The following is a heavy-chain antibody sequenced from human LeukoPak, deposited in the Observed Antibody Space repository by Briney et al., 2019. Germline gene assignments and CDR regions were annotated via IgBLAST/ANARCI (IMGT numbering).Heavy chain of an antibody. J-gene: IGHJ4*02. Sequence: PGGSLRLSCAASGFTFSSYAVSWVRQAPGKGLEWVSAISGSGGSTYYADSVKGRFTISRDNSKNTLYLQMNSLRAEVTAVYYCAKDGSPTLGVAGTFRGRTYYFVCLGQGTLVTVSS. V-gene: IGHV3-23*01. CDR1: GFTFSSYA. CDR3: AKDGSPTLGVAGTFRGRTYYFVC. D-gene: IGHD6-19*01. CDR2: ISGSGGST.